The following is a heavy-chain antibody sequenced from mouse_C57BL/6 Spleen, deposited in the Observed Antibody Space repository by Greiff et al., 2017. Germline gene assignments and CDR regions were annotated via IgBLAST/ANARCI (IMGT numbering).Heavy chain of an antibody. CDR3: ARWGDDYAMDY. CDR1: GYTFTSYW. Sequence: QVQLQQPGAELVKPGASVKMSCKASGYTFTSYWITWVKQRPGQGLEWIGDIYPGSGSTNYNERFKSKATLTVDTSSSTAYMQLSSLTSEDSAVYYCARWGDDYAMDYWGQGTSVTVSS. CDR2: IYPGSGST. J-gene: IGHJ4*01. V-gene: IGHV1-55*01.